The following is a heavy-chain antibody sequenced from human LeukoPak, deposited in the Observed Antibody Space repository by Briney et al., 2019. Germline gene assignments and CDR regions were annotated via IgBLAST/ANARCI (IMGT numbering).Heavy chain of an antibody. Sequence: PGGSLRLSCAASGFTFRNYAMTWVRQAPGKGLEWVSGISASGVSTYYADSAKGRFTISRDSSKNTLDMQMNSLTAEDTAVHYCAKGYGPGKYGMDAWGQGTTVIISS. CDR2: ISASGVST. CDR3: AKGYGPGKYGMDA. V-gene: IGHV3-23*01. J-gene: IGHJ6*02. CDR1: GFTFRNYA. D-gene: IGHD5-18*01.